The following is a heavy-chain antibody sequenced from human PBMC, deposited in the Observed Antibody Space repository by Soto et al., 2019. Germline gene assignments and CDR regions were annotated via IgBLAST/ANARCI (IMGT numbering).Heavy chain of an antibody. Sequence: ASVKVSCKASGYTFTSYYMHWVRQAPGQGLEWMGIINPSGDSTTYAQKFQGRVIMTRDTSTSTVYMELSSLRSEDTAVYYCANRAPRGDYYYMDVWGKGTTVTVS. D-gene: IGHD3-10*01. CDR3: ANRAPRGDYYYMDV. CDR2: INPSGDST. CDR1: GYTFTSYY. J-gene: IGHJ6*03. V-gene: IGHV1-46*03.